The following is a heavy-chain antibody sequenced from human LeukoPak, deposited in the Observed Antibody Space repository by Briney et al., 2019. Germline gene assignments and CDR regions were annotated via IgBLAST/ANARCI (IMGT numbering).Heavy chain of an antibody. CDR3: AKLTGDNNQPFDY. V-gene: IGHV3-30*18. CDR1: GFTFSSYG. Sequence: GGSLRLSCAASGFTFSSYGMHWVRPAPGKGLEWVAVISYDGSNKYYADSVKGRFTISRDNSKNTLYLQMNSLRAEDTAVYYCAKLTGDNNQPFDYWGQGTLVTVSS. CDR2: ISYDGSNK. J-gene: IGHJ4*02. D-gene: IGHD7-27*01.